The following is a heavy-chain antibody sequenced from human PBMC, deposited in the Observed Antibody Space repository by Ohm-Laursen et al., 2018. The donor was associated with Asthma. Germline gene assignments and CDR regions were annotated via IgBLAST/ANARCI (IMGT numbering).Heavy chain of an antibody. D-gene: IGHD5-12*01. CDR2: ISWNSGSI. V-gene: IGHV3-9*01. Sequence: SLRLSCAASGFTFHSHSITWVRQAPGKGLEWVSGISWNSGSIGYADSVKGRFTISRDNAKNSLYLQMNSLRAEDTALYYCAKDTLPAGYDGGLDYWGQGTLVTVSS. CDR3: AKDTLPAGYDGGLDY. J-gene: IGHJ4*02. CDR1: GFTFHSHS.